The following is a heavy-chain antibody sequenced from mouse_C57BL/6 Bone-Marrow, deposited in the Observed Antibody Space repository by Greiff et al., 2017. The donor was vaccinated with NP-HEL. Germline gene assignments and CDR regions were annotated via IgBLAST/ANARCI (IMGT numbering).Heavy chain of an antibody. V-gene: IGHV1-82*01. Sequence: QVQLQQSGPELVKPGASVEISCKASGYAFSSSWMNWVKQRPGKGLEWIGRIYPGDGDTNYNGKFKGKATLTADKSSSTAYMQLSSLTSEDSAVYFCARGWVVPGDYWGQGTSVTVSS. CDR2: IYPGDGDT. D-gene: IGHD1-1*01. CDR1: GYAFSSSW. CDR3: ARGWVVPGDY. J-gene: IGHJ4*01.